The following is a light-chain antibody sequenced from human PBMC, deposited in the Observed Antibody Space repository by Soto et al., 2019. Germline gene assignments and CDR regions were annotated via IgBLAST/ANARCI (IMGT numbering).Light chain of an antibody. CDR3: QQYNSYLIT. CDR1: QSISSW. CDR2: KAS. J-gene: IGKJ5*01. Sequence: DIPMTQSPSTLSASVGDRVTITCLASQSISSWLAWYQQKPGKAPKLLIYKASSLESGVPSRFSGSGSGTEFTLTISSLQPDDFATYDCQQYNSYLITFGQGTRLEIK. V-gene: IGKV1-5*03.